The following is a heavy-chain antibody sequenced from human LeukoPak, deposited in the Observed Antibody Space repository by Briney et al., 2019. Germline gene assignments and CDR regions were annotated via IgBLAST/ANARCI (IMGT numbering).Heavy chain of an antibody. CDR2: IHNKGYT. V-gene: IGHV4-59*08. CDR3: ARHTVSRAGGDFDY. J-gene: IGHJ4*02. D-gene: IGHD2-8*01. CDR1: GGPISDNH. Sequence: SETLSLTCTVSGGPISDNHWSWIRQPPGKGLEWIAYIHNKGYTNYNPPLKSRVTISLDTSKNQVSLKLTSVTAADTAVYYCARHTVSRAGGDFDYWGQGTLVTVSS.